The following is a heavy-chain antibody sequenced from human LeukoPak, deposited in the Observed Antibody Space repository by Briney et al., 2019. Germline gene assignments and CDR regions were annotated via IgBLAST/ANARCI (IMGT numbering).Heavy chain of an antibody. CDR1: GYTFSTYG. Sequence: GASVKVSCKTSGYTFSTYGITWVRQAPGQGFQWMGWISAHSGNTKYAENFQGRISLTTDTSATTAYMELRSPTSDDTAVYYCARDLSSGGWTLEFDYWGQGSLVTVAS. V-gene: IGHV1-18*01. J-gene: IGHJ4*02. CDR3: ARDLSSGGWTLEFDY. CDR2: ISAHSGNT. D-gene: IGHD1-1*01.